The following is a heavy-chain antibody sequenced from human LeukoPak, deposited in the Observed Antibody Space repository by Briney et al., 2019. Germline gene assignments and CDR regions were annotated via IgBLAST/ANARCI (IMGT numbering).Heavy chain of an antibody. CDR3: ARGSGSTIFGVVIYLDY. V-gene: IGHV1-46*01. Sequence: GASVKVSCKASGYTFTSYYMHWVRQAPGQGLEWMGIINPSGGSTSYAQKFQGRVTMTRDTSTSTVYMELSSLRSEDTAVYYCARGSGSTIFGVVIYLDYWGQGTLVTVSS. CDR1: GYTFTSYY. CDR2: INPSGGST. D-gene: IGHD3-3*01. J-gene: IGHJ4*02.